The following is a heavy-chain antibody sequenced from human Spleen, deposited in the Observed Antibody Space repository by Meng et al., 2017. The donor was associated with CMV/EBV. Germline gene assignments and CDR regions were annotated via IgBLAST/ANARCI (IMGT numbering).Heavy chain of an antibody. V-gene: IGHV4-34*01. CDR1: GGSFGGYY. J-gene: IGHJ6*02. Sequence: SETLSLTCAVYGGSFGGYYWTWIRQPPGKGLEWIGEINHSGSTNYNPSLKSRVTISADTSKNHFSLKLRSVTAADTAVYYCARGAATIGNCINTSCYRPYYYGLDVWGQGTMVTVSS. D-gene: IGHD2-2*01. CDR2: INHSGST. CDR3: ARGAATIGNCINTSCYRPYYYGLDV.